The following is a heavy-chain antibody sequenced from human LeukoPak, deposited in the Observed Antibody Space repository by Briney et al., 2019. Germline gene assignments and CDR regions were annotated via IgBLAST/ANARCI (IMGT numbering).Heavy chain of an antibody. J-gene: IGHJ4*02. CDR1: GYTFTGYY. CDR2: INPNSGGT. CDR3: ASSHGDSRLDTFRVDY. V-gene: IGHV1-2*02. Sequence: GASVKVSCKASGYTFTGYYMHWVRQAPGQGLEWMGWINPNSGGTNYAQKFQGRVTITADKSTSTAYMELSSLRSEDTAVYYCASSHGDSRLDTFRVDYWGQGTLVTVSS. D-gene: IGHD4-17*01.